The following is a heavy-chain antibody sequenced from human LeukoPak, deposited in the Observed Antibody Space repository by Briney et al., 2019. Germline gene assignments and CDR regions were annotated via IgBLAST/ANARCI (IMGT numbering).Heavy chain of an antibody. J-gene: IGHJ4*02. CDR2: ISSSSSYI. V-gene: IGHV3-21*01. D-gene: IGHD6-13*01. Sequence: GGSLRLSCAASGFTFSSYSMNWVRQAPGKGLEWVSSISSSSSYIYYADSVKGRFTISRDNAKNSLYLQMNSLRAEDTAVYYCASYIAAAGYYFDYWGQGTLVTVSS. CDR1: GFTFSSYS. CDR3: ASYIAAAGYYFDY.